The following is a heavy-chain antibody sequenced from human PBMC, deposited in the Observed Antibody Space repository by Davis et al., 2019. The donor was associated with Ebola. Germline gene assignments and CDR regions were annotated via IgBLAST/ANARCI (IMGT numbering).Heavy chain of an antibody. Sequence: GESLKISCAASGFIFSHYWMSWVRQAPGKGPEWVAIIKQDGSEKYYVDSVKGRFTISRDNAKNTLYLQMNSLRAEDTAVYYCARDSTGYPSDLWGQGTLVTVSS. V-gene: IGHV3-7*01. J-gene: IGHJ4*02. CDR3: ARDSTGYPSDL. CDR1: GFIFSHYW. D-gene: IGHD3-9*01. CDR2: IKQDGSEK.